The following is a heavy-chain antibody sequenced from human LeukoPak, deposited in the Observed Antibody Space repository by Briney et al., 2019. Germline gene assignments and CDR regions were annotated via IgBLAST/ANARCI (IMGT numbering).Heavy chain of an antibody. J-gene: IGHJ4*02. CDR2: IKHNGDEL. D-gene: IGHD3-16*01. Sequence: GGSLRLSCAASGFTFSSYWMTWVRQAPGKGLEWVADIKHNGDELNYVDSVEDRFTISRDNAKNSLYLHMTSLRAEDTAVYYCARELRTFDSWGQGTLVTVSS. V-gene: IGHV3-7*01. CDR1: GFTFSSYW. CDR3: ARELRTFDS.